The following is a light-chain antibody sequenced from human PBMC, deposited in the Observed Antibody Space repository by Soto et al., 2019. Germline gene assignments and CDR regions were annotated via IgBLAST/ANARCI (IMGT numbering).Light chain of an antibody. CDR3: GTWDSSLSAGRV. CDR1: SSNIGNNY. V-gene: IGLV1-51*01. CDR2: DNN. J-gene: IGLJ3*02. Sequence: QSVLTQPPSVSAAPGQKVTISCSGSSSNIGNNYVSWYQQLPGTAPKLLIYDNNKRPSGIPDRFSGSKSGTSATLGITGLPTGDEADYYCGTWDSSLSAGRVFGGGTKLTVL.